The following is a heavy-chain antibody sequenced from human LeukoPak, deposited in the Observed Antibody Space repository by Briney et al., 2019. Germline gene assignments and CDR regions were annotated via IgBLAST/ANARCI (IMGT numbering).Heavy chain of an antibody. CDR1: GYTFTGYY. Sequence: ASVKVSYKASGYTFTGYYMHWVRHAPGQGREWMGWINPNSGGTNYAQKFQGRVTMTRDTSISTAYMELSRLRSDDTAVYYCARDFSSSWYGYWGQGTLVTVFS. J-gene: IGHJ4*02. V-gene: IGHV1-2*02. CDR2: INPNSGGT. D-gene: IGHD6-13*01. CDR3: ARDFSSSWYGY.